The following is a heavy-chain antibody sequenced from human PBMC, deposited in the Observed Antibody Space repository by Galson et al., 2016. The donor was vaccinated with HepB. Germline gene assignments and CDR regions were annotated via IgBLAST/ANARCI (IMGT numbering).Heavy chain of an antibody. Sequence: SLRLSCAASGLTFSSYAMSWVRQAPGKGLDWVSAISGSGYTTYYADSVKGRFTISRDNSKNTLYLQMSSLSAEDTAVYYCAKARMPVDFWGQGTLVTVSS. CDR3: AKARMPVDF. D-gene: IGHD1-14*01. J-gene: IGHJ4*02. CDR2: ISGSGYTT. V-gene: IGHV3-23*01. CDR1: GLTFSSYA.